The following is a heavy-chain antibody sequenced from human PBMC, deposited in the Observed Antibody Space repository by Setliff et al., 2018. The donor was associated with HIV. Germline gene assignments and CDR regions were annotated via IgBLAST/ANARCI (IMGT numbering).Heavy chain of an antibody. D-gene: IGHD6-19*01. CDR2: IYYSGST. J-gene: IGHJ4*02. Sequence: SETLSLTCTVSGGSISNNNYYWGWIRQPPGKGLEWIGSIYYSGSTYYSPSLRSRVTISVDRSKSQFSLRLSCVSAADTAVYYCASGYSSGWTGYFDYWGQGTLVTVSS. V-gene: IGHV4-39*07. CDR1: GGSISNNNYY. CDR3: ASGYSSGWTGYFDY.